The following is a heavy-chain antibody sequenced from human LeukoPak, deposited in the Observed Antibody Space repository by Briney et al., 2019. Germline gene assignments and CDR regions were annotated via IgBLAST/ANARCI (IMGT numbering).Heavy chain of an antibody. V-gene: IGHV3-23*01. Sequence: GGSLRLSCAASGFTVSSSHMTWVRQAVGKGLEWVSTISGAGGTTYYADSVKGRFTISRDSSKNTLFLQFNSLRADDTAVYYCAKGRGTTVTAAANYWGQGTLVTVSS. D-gene: IGHD4-17*01. CDR1: GFTVSSSH. CDR2: ISGAGGTT. CDR3: AKGRGTTVTAAANY. J-gene: IGHJ4*02.